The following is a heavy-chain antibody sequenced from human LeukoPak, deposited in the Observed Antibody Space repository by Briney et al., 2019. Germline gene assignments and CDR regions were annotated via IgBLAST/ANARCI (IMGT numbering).Heavy chain of an antibody. D-gene: IGHD6-19*01. CDR1: GGTFSSYA. CDR2: IIPIFGTA. Sequence: SAKVSCKASGGTFSSYAISWVRQAPGQGLEWMGGIIPIFGTANYAQKFQGRVTITADKSTSTAYMELSSLRSEDTAVYYCARGKRGKQWLVASFDYWGQGTLVTVSS. J-gene: IGHJ4*02. CDR3: ARGKRGKQWLVASFDY. V-gene: IGHV1-69*06.